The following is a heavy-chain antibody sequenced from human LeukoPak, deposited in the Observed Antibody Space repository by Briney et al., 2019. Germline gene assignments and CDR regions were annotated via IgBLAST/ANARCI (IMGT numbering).Heavy chain of an antibody. V-gene: IGHV3-9*01. CDR3: AKGPFLHYTSSWYADY. J-gene: IGHJ4*02. CDR1: GFTFDDYA. Sequence: GGSLRLSCAASGFTFDDYAMHCVRQVPGKGLEWVAGISWNPGTKGYADSVKGRFTISRDNANNSLYLQLSNLTTEDTALYYCAKGPFLHYTSSWYADYWGQGTLVTVSS. D-gene: IGHD6-13*01. CDR2: ISWNPGTK.